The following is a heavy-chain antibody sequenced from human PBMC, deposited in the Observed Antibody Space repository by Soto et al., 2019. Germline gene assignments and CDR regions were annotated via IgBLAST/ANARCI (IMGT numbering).Heavy chain of an antibody. J-gene: IGHJ4*02. Sequence: SETLSLTCIVSGDSINSNTYYWAWIRQSPGEGLEWIGSIYYTGSAFYNPALKSRVTISVDTSKNQFPLKMDSVTAADTAVYFCARPILGTTAVPGCDYWGQGILVTVSS. CDR2: IYYTGSA. V-gene: IGHV4-39*01. CDR1: GDSINSNTYY. CDR3: ARPILGTTAVPGCDY. D-gene: IGHD1-1*01.